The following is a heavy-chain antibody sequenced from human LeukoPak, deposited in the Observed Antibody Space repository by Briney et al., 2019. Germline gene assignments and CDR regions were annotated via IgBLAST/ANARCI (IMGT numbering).Heavy chain of an antibody. CDR2: ISGGSSSV. V-gene: IGHV3-48*02. CDR1: GFTFSSYS. CDR3: ARKYGGYADY. J-gene: IGHJ4*02. D-gene: IGHD5-12*01. Sequence: GGSLRLSCAASGFTFSSYSLTWVRQAPGKGLEWVSHISGGSSSVYYADSVKGRFTISRDNAKDSLYLQMNSLRDEDTAVYYCARKYGGYADYWGQGTLVTVSS.